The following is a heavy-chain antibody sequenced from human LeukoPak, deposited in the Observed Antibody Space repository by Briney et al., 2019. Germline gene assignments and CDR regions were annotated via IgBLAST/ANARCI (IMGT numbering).Heavy chain of an antibody. Sequence: SETLSLTCAVYGGSFSGYYWSWVRQPPGKGLEWIGEINHSGGTNYNPSLKSRVTISVDTSKNQFSLKLSSVTAADTAVYYCAREVRQQLDFDYWGQGTLVTVSS. CDR2: INHSGGT. CDR3: AREVRQQLDFDY. J-gene: IGHJ4*02. D-gene: IGHD6-13*01. V-gene: IGHV4-34*01. CDR1: GGSFSGYY.